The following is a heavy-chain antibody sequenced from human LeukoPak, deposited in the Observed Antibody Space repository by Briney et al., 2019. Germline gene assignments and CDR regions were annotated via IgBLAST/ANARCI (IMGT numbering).Heavy chain of an antibody. CDR1: GFTFSSYA. Sequence: GRSLRLSCAASGFTFSSYAMHWVRQAPGKGLEWVAVISYDGSNKYYADSVKGRFTISRDNSKNTLYLQMNSLRAEDTAVYYCARDLYCTNGLCWGIDYWGQGTLVTVSP. CDR3: ARDLYCTNGLCWGIDY. J-gene: IGHJ4*02. D-gene: IGHD2-8*01. V-gene: IGHV3-30-3*01. CDR2: ISYDGSNK.